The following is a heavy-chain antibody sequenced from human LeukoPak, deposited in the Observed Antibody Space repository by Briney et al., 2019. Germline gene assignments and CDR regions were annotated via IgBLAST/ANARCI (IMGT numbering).Heavy chain of an antibody. CDR1: GFTVSSNY. D-gene: IGHD3-22*01. V-gene: IGHV3-53*01. Sequence: GGSLRLSCAASGFTVSSNYMSWVRQAPGKGLEWVSVICSGGSTYYADSVKGRFTISRDNSKNTLYLQMNSLRAEDTAVYYCARDSSGYYSNFDYWGQGTLVTVSS. CDR3: ARDSSGYYSNFDY. J-gene: IGHJ4*02. CDR2: ICSGGST.